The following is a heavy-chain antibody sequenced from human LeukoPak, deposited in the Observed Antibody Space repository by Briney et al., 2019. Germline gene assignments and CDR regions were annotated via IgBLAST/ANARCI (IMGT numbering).Heavy chain of an antibody. CDR3: ARVGTYYDILTGYSPKGAFDY. J-gene: IGHJ4*02. Sequence: SETLSLTCTVSGGSIRNYYWSWIRQPPGKGLEWIGYIYYSGSTNYNPSLKSRVTISVDTSKNRFSLKLNSVTAADTAVYYCARVGTYYDILTGYSPKGAFDYWGQGTLVTVSS. CDR2: IYYSGST. V-gene: IGHV4-59*01. D-gene: IGHD3-9*01. CDR1: GGSIRNYY.